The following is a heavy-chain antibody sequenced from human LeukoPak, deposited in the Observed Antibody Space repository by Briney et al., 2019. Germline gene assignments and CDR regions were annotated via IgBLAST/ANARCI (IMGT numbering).Heavy chain of an antibody. D-gene: IGHD1-1*01. CDR3: VKQDGGLGRPDH. CDR2: ISSNGDST. Sequence: PGGSLRLSCSVSGFTFSNYALHWVRQAPGKGLECVSAISSNGDSTYYADSVKGRFTFSRDNSKNTLYLQMSSLRTEDTAVYYCVKQDGGLGRPDHWGQGTLVTVSS. J-gene: IGHJ4*02. V-gene: IGHV3-64D*06. CDR1: GFTFSNYA.